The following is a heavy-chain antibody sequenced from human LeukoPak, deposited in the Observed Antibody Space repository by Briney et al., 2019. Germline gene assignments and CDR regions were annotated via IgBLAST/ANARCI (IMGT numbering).Heavy chain of an antibody. CDR2: ISGSGGST. D-gene: IGHD3-3*01. V-gene: IGHV3-23*01. Sequence: GGSLRLSCAASGFTFSSYSMNWVRQAPGKGLEWVSAISGSGGSTYYADSVKGRFTISRDNSKNTLYLQMNSLRAEDTAVYYCTKGGLLRFLEWLLSPFDYWGQGTLVTVSS. J-gene: IGHJ4*02. CDR3: TKGGLLRFLEWLLSPFDY. CDR1: GFTFSSYS.